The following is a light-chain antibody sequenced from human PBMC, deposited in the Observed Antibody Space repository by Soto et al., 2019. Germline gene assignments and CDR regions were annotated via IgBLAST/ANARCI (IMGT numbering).Light chain of an antibody. V-gene: IGLV2-14*01. J-gene: IGLJ1*01. CDR3: SSYTSSSTLYV. CDR1: SSDVGGYNY. Sequence: QSALTQPASGSRSPGQSITISCTGTSSDVGGYNYVSWYQQHPGKAPKLMIYDVSNRPSGVSNRFSGSKSGNTASLTISGLQAEDEADYYCSSYTSSSTLYVFGTGTKVTVL. CDR2: DVS.